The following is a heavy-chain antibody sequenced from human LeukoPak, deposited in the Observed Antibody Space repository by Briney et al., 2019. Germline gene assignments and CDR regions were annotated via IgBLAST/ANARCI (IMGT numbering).Heavy chain of an antibody. CDR2: IIPIFGTA. J-gene: IGHJ1*01. D-gene: IGHD3-9*01. CDR3: ARSYLYYDILTGYHPPQYFQH. V-gene: IGHV1-69*05. Sequence: SVKVSCKASGGTFSSYAISWVRHAPGQGLEWMGGIIPIFGTANYAQKFQGRVTITTDESTSTAYMELSSLRSEDTAVYYCARSYLYYDILTGYHPPQYFQHWGQGTLVTVSS. CDR1: GGTFSSYA.